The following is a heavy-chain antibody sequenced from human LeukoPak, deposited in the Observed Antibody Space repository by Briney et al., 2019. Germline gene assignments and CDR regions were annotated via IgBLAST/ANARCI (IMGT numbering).Heavy chain of an antibody. CDR1: GYSFTSYW. Sequence: GESLKISCKGSGYSFTSYWISWVRQMPGKGLEWMGRIDPSDSYTNYSPSFQGRVTISADKSISTAYLQWSSLKASDTAMYYCARLRTDYYDSSGYFDYWGQGTLVTVSS. J-gene: IGHJ4*02. D-gene: IGHD3-22*01. CDR2: IDPSDSYT. CDR3: ARLRTDYYDSSGYFDY. V-gene: IGHV5-10-1*01.